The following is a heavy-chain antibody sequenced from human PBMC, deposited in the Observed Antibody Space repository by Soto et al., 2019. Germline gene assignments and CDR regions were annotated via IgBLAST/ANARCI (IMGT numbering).Heavy chain of an antibody. D-gene: IGHD2-2*01. CDR2: IWYDGIKK. J-gene: IGHJ4*02. CDR3: ARDRNIVVVPAAIADY. V-gene: IGHV3-33*01. Sequence: QVQLVESGGGVVQPERSLRLSCAASGFTFSSYGMHWVRQAPGKGLEWVAVIWYDGIKKHYADSVKGRFTISRDNSKNTLYLEMNSLRVEDTAVYYCARDRNIVVVPAAIADYWGQGTLVTVSS. CDR1: GFTFSSYG.